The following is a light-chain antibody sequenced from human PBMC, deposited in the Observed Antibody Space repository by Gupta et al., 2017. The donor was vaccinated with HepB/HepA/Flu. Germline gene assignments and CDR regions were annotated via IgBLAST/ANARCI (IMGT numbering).Light chain of an antibody. Sequence: QSVLLQTLSASATPGQSVTISCSGSSSNIGSNSANWYQQLPGTAPKLLIYNNNQRPSGVPDRFSGSKSGTSASLAISGLQSEDEADYYCAAWDDNLNVVFGGGTKLTVL. CDR3: AAWDDNLNVV. CDR1: SSNIGSNS. J-gene: IGLJ2*01. CDR2: NNN. V-gene: IGLV1-44*01.